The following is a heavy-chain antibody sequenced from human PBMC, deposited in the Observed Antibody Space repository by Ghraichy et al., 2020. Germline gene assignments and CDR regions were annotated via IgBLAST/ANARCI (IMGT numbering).Heavy chain of an antibody. J-gene: IGHJ4*02. D-gene: IGHD1-1*01. Sequence: LTCAASGFTFSNSAMFWVRQAPGKGLEWVSGISGSGGSTYYADSVKGRFTISRDNSKNTLYLQMNSLRAEDTAVYYCAKDLRTLANWGQGTLVTVSS. CDR1: GFTFSNSA. CDR3: AKDLRTLAN. V-gene: IGHV3-23*01. CDR2: ISGSGGST.